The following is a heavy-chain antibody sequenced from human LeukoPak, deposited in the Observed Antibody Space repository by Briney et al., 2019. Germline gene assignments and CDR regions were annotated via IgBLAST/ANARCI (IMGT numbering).Heavy chain of an antibody. Sequence: GGSLRLSCAASGFTFSSYAMSWVRQAPGKGLEWVSAISGNGGSTYYADSVKGRFTISRDNSKNTLYLQMNSLRAEDTAVYYCAKYCGGGRSADDYWGQGTLVTVSS. J-gene: IGHJ4*02. CDR1: GFTFSSYA. V-gene: IGHV3-23*01. D-gene: IGHD2-21*01. CDR3: AKYCGGGRSADDY. CDR2: ISGNGGST.